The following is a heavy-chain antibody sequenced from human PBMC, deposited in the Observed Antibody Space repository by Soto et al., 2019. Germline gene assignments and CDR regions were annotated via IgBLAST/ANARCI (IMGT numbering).Heavy chain of an antibody. CDR3: AGLFPYVSIGYHLNY. J-gene: IGHJ4*02. V-gene: IGHV4-34*01. Sequence: SETLSLTCAVYGGSFSGYYWSWIRQPPGKGLEWIGEINHSGSTNYNPSLKGRVTISVDTSKNQFSLKLKSVTAADTAVFYCAGLFPYVSIGYHLNYLGQGTLVTVSS. D-gene: IGHD3-22*01. CDR2: INHSGST. CDR1: GGSFSGYY.